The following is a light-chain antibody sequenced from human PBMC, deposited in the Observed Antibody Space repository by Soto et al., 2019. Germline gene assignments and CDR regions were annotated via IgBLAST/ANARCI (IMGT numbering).Light chain of an antibody. CDR2: GEF. CDR1: QSVSSN. V-gene: IGKV3-15*01. CDR3: QKYNNWPQT. J-gene: IGKJ1*01. Sequence: EIVMTQSPATLSVSPGERATLSCRASQSVSSNLAWYQQKPGQAPRLLIYGEFTRANSIPARFSGSGSGTEFTITISSLQSKDFAVYYCQKYNNWPQTFGQGTKVEIK.